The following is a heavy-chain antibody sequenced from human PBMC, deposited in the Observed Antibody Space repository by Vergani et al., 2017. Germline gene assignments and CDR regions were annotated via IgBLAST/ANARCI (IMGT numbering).Heavy chain of an antibody. CDR2: ISGSGGST. V-gene: IGHV3-23*01. D-gene: IGHD6-13*01. CDR1: GFTFSSYA. CDR3: AKGGGPALEAAGTGDY. Sequence: EVQLLESGGGLVQPGGSLRLSCAASGFTFSSYAMSWVRQAPGKGREWVSAISGSGGSTYYADSVKGRFTISRDNSKNTLYMQMKSLRAEDTAVYYCAKGGGPALEAAGTGDYWSQGTLVTVSS. J-gene: IGHJ4*02.